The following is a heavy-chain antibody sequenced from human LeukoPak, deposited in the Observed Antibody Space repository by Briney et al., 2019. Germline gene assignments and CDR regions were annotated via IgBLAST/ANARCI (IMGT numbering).Heavy chain of an antibody. V-gene: IGHV4-34*01. CDR1: GGSFSGYS. D-gene: IGHD2-15*01. CDR2: INHSGST. CDR3: ARGGCSGGSCYSSWFDP. Sequence: PSETLSLTCAVYGGSFSGYSWSWIRQPPGKGLEWIGEINHSGSTNYNASLKSRVTISVDTSKNQFSLKLSSVTAADTAVYYCARGGCSGGSCYSSWFDPWGQGTLVTVSS. J-gene: IGHJ5*02.